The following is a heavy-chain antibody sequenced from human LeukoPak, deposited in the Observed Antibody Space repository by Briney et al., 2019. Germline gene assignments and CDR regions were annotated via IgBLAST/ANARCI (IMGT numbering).Heavy chain of an antibody. Sequence: ASVKVSCKASGHTFTSYDINWVRQATGQGLEWMGWMNPNSGNTGYAQKFQGRVTMTRNTSISTAYMELSSLRSEDTAVYYCARGKWELPVPRAFDIWGQGTMVTVSS. J-gene: IGHJ3*02. D-gene: IGHD1-26*01. CDR3: ARGKWELPVPRAFDI. CDR2: MNPNSGNT. CDR1: GHTFTSYD. V-gene: IGHV1-8*01.